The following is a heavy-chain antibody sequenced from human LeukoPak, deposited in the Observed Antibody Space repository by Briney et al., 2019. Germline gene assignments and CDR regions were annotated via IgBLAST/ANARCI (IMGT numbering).Heavy chain of an antibody. CDR3: AKAGLWSGFDY. Sequence: GGSLRLSCAASGFTFDDYAMHWVRQAPGKGLEWVSGISWNSGSIGYADSVKGRFTISRDNAKTSLYLQMNSLRAEDMALYYCAKAGLWSGFDYWGQGTLVTVSS. CDR1: GFTFDDYA. J-gene: IGHJ4*02. CDR2: ISWNSGSI. V-gene: IGHV3-9*03. D-gene: IGHD5-18*01.